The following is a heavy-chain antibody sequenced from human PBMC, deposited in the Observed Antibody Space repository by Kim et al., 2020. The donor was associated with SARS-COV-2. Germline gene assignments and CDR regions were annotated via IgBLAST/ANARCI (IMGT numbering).Heavy chain of an antibody. Sequence: SVKVSCKASGGTFSSYAISWVRQAPGQGLEWMGGIIPIFGTANYAQKFQGRVTITADESTSTAYMEPSSLRSEDTAVYYCARYGVMCFEAAGNWFGPWGQGSLFTGSS. V-gene: IGHV1-69*13. CDR2: IIPIFGTA. J-gene: IGHJ5*02. CDR1: GGTFSSYA. D-gene: IGHD6-13*01. CDR3: ARYGVMCFEAAGNWFGP.